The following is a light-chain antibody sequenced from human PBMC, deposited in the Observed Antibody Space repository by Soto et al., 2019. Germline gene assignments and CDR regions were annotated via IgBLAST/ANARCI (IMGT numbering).Light chain of an antibody. V-gene: IGKV3-15*01. Sequence: ELVITQSPSIVSVSPGERATLFCRASQSVGINVAWYQQKPGQAPRLLIYGASTRATGSPDRFSASGSATEFTLTISSLLSEDFAVYYCQQYNDWPRTFGQGTKVDIK. J-gene: IGKJ1*01. CDR1: QSVGIN. CDR3: QQYNDWPRT. CDR2: GAS.